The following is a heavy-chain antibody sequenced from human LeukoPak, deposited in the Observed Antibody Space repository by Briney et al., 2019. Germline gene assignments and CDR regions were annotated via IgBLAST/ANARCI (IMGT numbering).Heavy chain of an antibody. D-gene: IGHD3-10*01. Sequence: GGSLRLSCVASGFTFSSDAMHWVRQTPGKGLEWVAVISYDGNEKYQVDSVKGRFTISRDNSKNTLYLQMNSLRVEDTAVYYCARRATVWFGETYYFDYWGQGTLVTVSS. CDR2: ISYDGNEK. J-gene: IGHJ4*02. CDR3: ARRATVWFGETYYFDY. V-gene: IGHV3-30-3*01. CDR1: GFTFSSDA.